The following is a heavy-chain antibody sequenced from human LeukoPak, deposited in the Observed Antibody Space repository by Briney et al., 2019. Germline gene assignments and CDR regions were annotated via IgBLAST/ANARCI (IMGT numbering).Heavy chain of an antibody. D-gene: IGHD4-17*01. V-gene: IGHV3-30*04. CDR2: ISYDGSNK. CDR1: GFTFSSYA. CDR3: ARGGDYYRFDP. J-gene: IGHJ5*02. Sequence: GGSLRLSCAASGFTFSSYAMHWVRQAPGKGLEWVAVISYDGSNKYYADSVKGRFTISRDNSKNTLYLQMNSLRVEDTAVYYCARGGDYYRFDPWGQGTLVTVSS.